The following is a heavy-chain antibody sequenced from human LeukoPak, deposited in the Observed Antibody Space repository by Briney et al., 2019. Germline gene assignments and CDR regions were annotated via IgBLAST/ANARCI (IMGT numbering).Heavy chain of an antibody. D-gene: IGHD3-10*01. V-gene: IGHV3-15*01. CDR3: TTERAVWFGELFDYYDY. CDR1: GFIFSNAW. Sequence: GGSLRLSCAASGFIFSNAWMNWFRQAPGKGLEWIGRIKSKIDGGPTDYAAPVKGRFTISRDDSKSTLYLQMNGLKTEDTGVYYCTTERAVWFGELFDYYDYWGQGTLVTVSS. CDR2: IKSKIDGGPT. J-gene: IGHJ4*02.